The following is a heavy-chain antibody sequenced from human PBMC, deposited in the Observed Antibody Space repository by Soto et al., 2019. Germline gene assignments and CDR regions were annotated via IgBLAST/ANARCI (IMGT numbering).Heavy chain of an antibody. CDR1: GGTFSSYT. V-gene: IGHV1-69*02. J-gene: IGHJ2*01. CDR3: ARWRCSSTRGNPDHCWYFDL. Sequence: QVQLVQSGAEVKKPGSSVKVSCKASGGTFSSYTISWVRQAPGQGLEWMGRIIPILGIANYAQKFQGRVPITADKSTSTAYMELSSLRSEDTAVYYCARWRCSSTRGNPDHCWYFDLWGRGTLVTVSS. D-gene: IGHD2-2*01. CDR2: IIPILGIA.